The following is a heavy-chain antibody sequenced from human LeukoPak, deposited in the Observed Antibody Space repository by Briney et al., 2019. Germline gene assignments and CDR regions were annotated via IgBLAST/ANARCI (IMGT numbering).Heavy chain of an antibody. CDR1: GFTFSSYA. V-gene: IGHV3-23*01. D-gene: IGHD3-3*01. CDR3: AKAMESSDYYDFWSGHYYYGMDV. Sequence: QPGGSLRLSCAASGFTFSSYAMSWVRQAPGKGLEWVSAISGSGGSTYYADSVKGRFTISRDNSKNTLYLQMNSLRAEDTAVYYCAKAMESSDYYDFWSGHYYYGMDVWGQGTTVTVSS. CDR2: ISGSGGST. J-gene: IGHJ6*02.